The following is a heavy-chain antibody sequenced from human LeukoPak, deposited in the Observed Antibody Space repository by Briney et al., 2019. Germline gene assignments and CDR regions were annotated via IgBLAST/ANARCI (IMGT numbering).Heavy chain of an antibody. CDR2: IYPPTGGT. CDR1: GYTFTAYH. CDR3: VRENWYYDH. J-gene: IGHJ4*02. D-gene: IGHD3-16*01. V-gene: IGHV1-2*02. Sequence: ASVKVSCKTSGYTFTAYHMHWVRQAPGQGLEFVGWIYPPTGGTVLAGKFQGRVTMTRDTSIAAAYMELSGLTFDDTAVNYCVRENWYYDHWGQGTLVTVSS.